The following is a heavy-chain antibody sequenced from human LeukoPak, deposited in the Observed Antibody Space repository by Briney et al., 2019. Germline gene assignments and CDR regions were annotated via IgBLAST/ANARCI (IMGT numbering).Heavy chain of an antibody. V-gene: IGHV5-51*01. J-gene: IGHJ4*02. CDR3: ARRDYTSGSFDF. Sequence: KPGESLKISCKGSGPSFPNFWIGWVRQMTGKGLEWMGIIYPGDSVTTYNPSFQGQVTISVDKSISTAYLQWSSLQASDTAIYYCARRDYTSGSFDFWGQGILVTVSS. CDR2: IYPGDSVT. CDR1: GPSFPNFW. D-gene: IGHD3-10*01.